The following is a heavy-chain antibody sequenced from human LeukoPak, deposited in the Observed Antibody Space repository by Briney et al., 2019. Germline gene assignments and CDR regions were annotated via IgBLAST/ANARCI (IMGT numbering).Heavy chain of an antibody. CDR3: AKGAAAGKVDWFDP. V-gene: IGHV3-23*01. D-gene: IGHD6-13*01. CDR2: IFGSGGSA. J-gene: IGHJ5*02. CDR1: GFTFSSYA. Sequence: GSLRLSCAAAGFTFSSYAMYWVRQAPGKGLEWVSGIFGSGGSAHYADSVKGRFTISRDNSKNTVYLQMNSLRAEDTAVYYCAKGAAAGKVDWFDPWGQGTLVTVSS.